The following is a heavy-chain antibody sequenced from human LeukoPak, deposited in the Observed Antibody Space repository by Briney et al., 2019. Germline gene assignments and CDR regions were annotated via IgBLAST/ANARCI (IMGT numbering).Heavy chain of an antibody. D-gene: IGHD2-2*01. V-gene: IGHV1-2*02. CDR3: AKDSASWGSLNYFDP. CDR2: INPHSGDT. CDR1: GYTFAGYY. J-gene: IGHJ5*02. Sequence: ASVKVSCKASGYTFAGYYIHWLRQAPGQGLQWMGWINPHSGDTSYAEKFQGRVTMTRDTSISKAYMELSRLRSDDTAVYYCAKDSASWGSLNYFDPWGQGTLVTVSS.